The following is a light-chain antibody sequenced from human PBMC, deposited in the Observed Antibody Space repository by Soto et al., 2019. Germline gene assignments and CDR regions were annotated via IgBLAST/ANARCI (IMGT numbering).Light chain of an antibody. Sequence: DIQMTQSPSTLSASVGDRVTITCRASQSISSWLAWYQQKPGKAPKLLIYKASSLESGVPSRFSGSGSGTEFTLTISSLQPDDFATYYCQHSRDFGGGTKVEIK. CDR2: KAS. CDR3: QHSRD. CDR1: QSISSW. V-gene: IGKV1-5*03. J-gene: IGKJ4*01.